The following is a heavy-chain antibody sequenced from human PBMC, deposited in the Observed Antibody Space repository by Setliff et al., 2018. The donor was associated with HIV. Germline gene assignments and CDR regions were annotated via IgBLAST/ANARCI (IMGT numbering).Heavy chain of an antibody. D-gene: IGHD3-9*01. Sequence: SETLSLTCSVSGGSVTSRSFYWVWIRQPPGKGLEWVGSLYYTGTTYYNPSLKGRVTMSLDTSENQFSLRVNSVTAADTAVYSCARRQSYYDILNGRAFDALDIWGQGTKVTVSS. J-gene: IGHJ3*02. V-gene: IGHV4-39*01. CDR2: LYYTGTT. CDR1: GGSVTSRSFY. CDR3: ARRQSYYDILNGRAFDALDI.